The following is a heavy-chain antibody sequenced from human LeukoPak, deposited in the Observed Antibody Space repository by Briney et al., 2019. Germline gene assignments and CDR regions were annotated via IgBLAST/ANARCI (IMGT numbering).Heavy chain of an antibody. J-gene: IGHJ4*02. CDR2: ISGRGASK. CDR1: GFSFDAYA. CDR3: AKGVVVAPDVTPFDY. V-gene: IGHV3-23*01. D-gene: IGHD2-2*01. Sequence: PGGSLRLSCVASGFSFDAYAMHWVRHAPGKGLEWVSGISGRGASKYYADSVKGRFTISRDNSKNTLYLQMNSLRAEDTAVYYCAKGVVVAPDVTPFDYWGQGTLVTVSS.